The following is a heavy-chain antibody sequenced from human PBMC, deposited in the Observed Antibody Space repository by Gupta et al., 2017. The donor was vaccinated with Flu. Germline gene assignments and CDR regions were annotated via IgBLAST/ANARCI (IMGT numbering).Heavy chain of an antibody. CDR3: AQYGTYSNGLVDY. CDR1: GFTFSSYA. V-gene: IGHV3-23*01. J-gene: IGHJ4*02. Sequence: EVQLLESGGCLVQPGGSLRLSYAASGFTFSSYAMSWVRQAPGKGLEWVSAISGSGGSTYYADSVKGRFTISRDNSKNTLYLQMNSLRAEDTAVYYCAQYGTYSNGLVDYWGQGTLVTVSS. D-gene: IGHD4-4*01. CDR2: ISGSGGST.